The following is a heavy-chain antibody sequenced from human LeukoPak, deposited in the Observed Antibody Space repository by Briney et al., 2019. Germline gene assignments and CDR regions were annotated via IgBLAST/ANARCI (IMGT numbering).Heavy chain of an antibody. CDR3: ARCYTYGTTWFGGLDV. D-gene: IGHD3-10*01. CDR1: GFTFSSSA. V-gene: IGHV3-23*01. Sequence: GGSLRLSCAASGFTFSSSAMSWVRQVLGKGLEWVSTAGVSGSYYADSVKGRFTISRDNSKNTLYLQMNSLRAEDTAVYYCARCYTYGTTWFGGLDVWGQGTTVTVSS. J-gene: IGHJ6*02. CDR2: AGVSGS.